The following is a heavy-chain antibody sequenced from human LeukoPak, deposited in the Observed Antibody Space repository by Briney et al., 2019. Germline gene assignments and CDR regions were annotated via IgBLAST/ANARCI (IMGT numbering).Heavy chain of an antibody. V-gene: IGHV3-30*18. Sequence: GGSLRLSCAASGFTFSSYGMHWVRQAPGKGLEWVAVISYDGSNKYYADSVKGRFTISRDNSKNTLYLQMNSLRAEDTAVYYCAKDFFDYESSGYYMNWGQGTLVTVFS. D-gene: IGHD3-22*01. CDR3: AKDFFDYESSGYYMN. J-gene: IGHJ4*02. CDR1: GFTFSSYG. CDR2: ISYDGSNK.